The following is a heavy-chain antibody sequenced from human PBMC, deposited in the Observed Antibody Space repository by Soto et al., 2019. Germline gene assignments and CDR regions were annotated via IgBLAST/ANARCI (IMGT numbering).Heavy chain of an antibody. CDR2: IYHSGST. J-gene: IGHJ6*02. Sequence: SETLSLTCAVSGGSISSSNWWSWVRQPPGKGLEWIGEIYHSGSTNYNPSLKSRVTISVDKSKNQFSLKLSSVTAADTAVYYCARDQGDYYGSRTYSFGMAVWGQGTTVTVSS. D-gene: IGHD3-10*01. V-gene: IGHV4-4*02. CDR3: ARDQGDYYGSRTYSFGMAV. CDR1: GGSISSSNW.